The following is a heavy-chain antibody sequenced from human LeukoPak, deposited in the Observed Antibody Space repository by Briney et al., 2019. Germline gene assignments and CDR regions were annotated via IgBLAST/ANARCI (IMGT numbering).Heavy chain of an antibody. CDR2: ISSSASTI. V-gene: IGHV3-48*01. CDR3: ARGEPYSSSWYSNFDY. CDR1: GFTFSSYS. D-gene: IGHD6-13*01. J-gene: IGHJ4*02. Sequence: PGGSLRLSCVASGFTFSSYSMNWVRLAPGRGLEWISYISSSASTIFCADSVKGRVTISRDSAKNSLYLQMNSLRAEDTAVYYCARGEPYSSSWYSNFDYWGQGTLVTVSS.